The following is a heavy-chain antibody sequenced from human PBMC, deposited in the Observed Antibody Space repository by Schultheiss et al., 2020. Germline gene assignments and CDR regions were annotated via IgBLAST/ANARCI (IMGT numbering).Heavy chain of an antibody. V-gene: IGHV3-30-3*01. CDR3: ARGVPAAAVAFDY. CDR2: ISYDGSNK. J-gene: IGHJ4*02. D-gene: IGHD2-2*01. CDR1: GFTFSSYA. Sequence: GGSLRLSCAASGFTFSSYAMHWVRQAPGKGLEWVAVISYDGSNKYYADSVKGRFTISRDNSKNTLYLQMNSLRAEDTAVYYCARGVPAAAVAFDYWGQGTLVTVSS.